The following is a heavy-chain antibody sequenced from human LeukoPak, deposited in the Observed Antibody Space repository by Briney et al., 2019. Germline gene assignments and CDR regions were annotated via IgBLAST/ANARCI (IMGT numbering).Heavy chain of an antibody. CDR3: AKGGYCDNSGYYYFDY. J-gene: IGHJ4*02. D-gene: IGHD3-22*01. CDR1: GFTFSSYA. V-gene: IGHV3-23*01. CDR2: IGGSGTST. Sequence: GGSLRLSCAASGFTFSSYAMNWVRQAPGKGLEWVSGIGGSGTSTYYADSVKGRFTISRDNSKNTLYLQMNSLRADDTAVYSCAKGGYCDNSGYYYFDYWGQGTLVTVSS.